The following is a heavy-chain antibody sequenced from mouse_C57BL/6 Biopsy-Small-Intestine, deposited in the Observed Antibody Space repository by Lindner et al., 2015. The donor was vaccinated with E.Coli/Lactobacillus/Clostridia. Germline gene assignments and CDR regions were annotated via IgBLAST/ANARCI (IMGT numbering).Heavy chain of an antibody. D-gene: IGHD1-1*01. J-gene: IGHJ2*01. CDR2: ILPGSVST. V-gene: IGHV1-9*01. CDR3: AIYYGSRWYYFDY. Sequence: VQLQESGAELMKPGASVKLSCKATGYTFTGYWIEWVEQRPGHGLEWIGEILPGSVSTNYNEKFKDKATFTADTSSNTAYMQLSSLTTEDSAIYYCAIYYGSRWYYFDYWGQGSTLTVSS. CDR1: GYTFTGYW.